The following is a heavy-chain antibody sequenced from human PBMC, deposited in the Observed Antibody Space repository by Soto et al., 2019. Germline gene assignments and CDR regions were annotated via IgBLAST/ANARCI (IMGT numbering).Heavy chain of an antibody. CDR2: ISSSSRTI. D-gene: IGHD6-13*01. CDR1: GSDLSDYY. Sequence: GGSLRLSCAASGSDLSDYYMSWIRQAPGKGLEWVSYISSSSRTIFYADSVRGRFTISRDNAENLVYLQMDSLRAEDTALYYCARNSDHFDSWGQGTLVTVSS. V-gene: IGHV3-11*01. J-gene: IGHJ5*01. CDR3: ARNSDHFDS.